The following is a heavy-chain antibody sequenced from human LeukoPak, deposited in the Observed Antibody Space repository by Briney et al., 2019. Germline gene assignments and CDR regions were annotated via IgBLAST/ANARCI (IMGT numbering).Heavy chain of an antibody. CDR3: ARDRGSGWEAYYFDY. D-gene: IGHD6-19*01. Sequence: GSLRLSCAASGFTFSSYGMHWVRQAPGKGLEWVAVISYDGSNKYYADSVKGRFTISRDHAKNSLYLQMNSLRAEDTAVYYCARDRGSGWEAYYFDYWGQGTLVTVSS. CDR1: GFTFSSYG. J-gene: IGHJ4*02. CDR2: ISYDGSNK. V-gene: IGHV3-30*03.